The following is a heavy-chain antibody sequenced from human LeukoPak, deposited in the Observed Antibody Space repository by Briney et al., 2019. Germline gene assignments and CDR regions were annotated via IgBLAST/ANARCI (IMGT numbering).Heavy chain of an antibody. Sequence: GGSLRLSCAASGFTFSSYGMHWVRQAPGKGLEWVSYISSSSSTIYYADSVKGRFTISRDNAKNSLYLQMNSLRAEDTAVYYCARAGQLVRYFFDYWGQGILVTVSS. CDR1: GFTFSSYG. J-gene: IGHJ4*02. V-gene: IGHV3-48*04. CDR2: ISSSSSTI. CDR3: ARAGQLVRYFFDY. D-gene: IGHD6-13*01.